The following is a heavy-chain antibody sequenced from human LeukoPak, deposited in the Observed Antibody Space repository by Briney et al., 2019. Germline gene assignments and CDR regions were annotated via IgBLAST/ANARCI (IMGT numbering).Heavy chain of an antibody. CDR2: ISSSNSYI. CDR1: GFTFSSYY. J-gene: IGHJ6*03. D-gene: IGHD7-27*01. CDR3: ARGPQRLNWGLGYYYYYMDV. Sequence: GGSLRLSCAASGFTFSSYYMNWVRQAPGKGLEWVSSISSSNSYIYYADSVKGRFTISRDNAKNSLYLQMNSLRAEDTAVYYCARGPQRLNWGLGYYYYYMDVWGKGTTVTVSS. V-gene: IGHV3-21*01.